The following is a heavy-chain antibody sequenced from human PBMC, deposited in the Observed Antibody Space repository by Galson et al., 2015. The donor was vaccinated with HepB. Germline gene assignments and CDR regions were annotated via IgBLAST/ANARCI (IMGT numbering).Heavy chain of an antibody. Sequence: SVKVSCKASGYIFSNYALNWVREAPGQGLEWMGWIYTDTGNPTYAQAFTGRFVFSLDTSVTTAYLQISSLKAEDTAVFYCARIEGNNWFDPWGQGTLVTVSS. CDR3: ARIEGNNWFDP. V-gene: IGHV7-4-1*02. D-gene: IGHD5-24*01. CDR1: GYIFSNYA. J-gene: IGHJ5*02. CDR2: IYTDTGNP.